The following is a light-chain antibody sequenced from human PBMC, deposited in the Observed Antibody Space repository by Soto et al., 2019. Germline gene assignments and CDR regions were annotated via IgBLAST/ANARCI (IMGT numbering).Light chain of an antibody. V-gene: IGKV3-15*01. CDR1: QSAGTN. J-gene: IGKJ4*01. CDR3: QQYNNWPPLT. CDR2: GAS. Sequence: EIVMTQFPVTLSVSPGGGATLSCRASQSAGTNLAWYQQQPGQPPRLLIYGASIRATGVPGRFSGSGSGTEFTLTISSLQSEDFAVYYCQQYNNWPPLTFGGGTKVEIE.